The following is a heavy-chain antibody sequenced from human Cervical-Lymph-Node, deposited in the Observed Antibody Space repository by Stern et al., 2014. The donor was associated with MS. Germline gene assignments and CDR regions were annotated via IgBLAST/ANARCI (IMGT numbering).Heavy chain of an antibody. J-gene: IGHJ6*02. D-gene: IGHD6-13*01. Sequence: QVQLMQSGAEVKKPGASVKVSCKASGYTFTGYYMHWVRQAPGQGLEWMGRINPNSGGTNYAQKFQGRVTMTRDTSISTAYMELSRLRSDDTAVYYCARVVAGREYSSSWYYYYYGMDVWGQGTTVTVSS. CDR2: INPNSGGT. V-gene: IGHV1-2*06. CDR1: GYTFTGYY. CDR3: ARVVAGREYSSSWYYYYYGMDV.